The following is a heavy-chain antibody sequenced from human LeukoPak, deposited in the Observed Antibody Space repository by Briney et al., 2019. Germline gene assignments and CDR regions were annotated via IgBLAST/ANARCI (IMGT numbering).Heavy chain of an antibody. Sequence: PSETPSLTCTVSGGSISSYYWSWIRQPPGKGLEWIGYIHYSGSTNYNPSLKSRVTISVDTSKNQFSLKLSSVTPADSAVYYCARQVYSSSWSYYFDYWGQGILVTVSS. CDR1: GGSISSYY. V-gene: IGHV4-59*01. D-gene: IGHD6-13*01. J-gene: IGHJ4*02. CDR3: ARQVYSSSWSYYFDY. CDR2: IHYSGST.